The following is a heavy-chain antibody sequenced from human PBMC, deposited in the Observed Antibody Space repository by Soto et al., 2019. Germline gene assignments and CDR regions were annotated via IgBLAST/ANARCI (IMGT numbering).Heavy chain of an antibody. D-gene: IGHD3-10*01. J-gene: IGHJ5*02. CDR1: GGSISSYY. V-gene: IGHV4-59*08. CDR2: IYYSGST. Sequence: QVQLQESGPGLVKPSETLSLTCTVSGGSISSYYWSWIRQPPGKGLEWIGYIYYSGSTNYNPSLKRRVTISVDTSKNQFSLKLSSVTAADTAVYYCARHLKTMVRGVLYNWFDPWGQGTLVTVSS. CDR3: ARHLKTMVRGVLYNWFDP.